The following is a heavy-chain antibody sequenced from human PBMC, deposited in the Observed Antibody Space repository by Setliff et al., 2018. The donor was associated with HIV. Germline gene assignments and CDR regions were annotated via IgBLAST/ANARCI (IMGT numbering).Heavy chain of an antibody. CDR2: IYDTGKI. V-gene: IGHV4-59*01. CDR1: GGSFSSYF. Sequence: PSETLSLTCIVSGGSFSSYFWSWIRQSPGKGREWIGNIYDTGKINYNPSLKGRVTMSIDMSEDQFSLNLRSVTAADTATYYCARVLFGQSGSYKNYYFDYWGQGTLVTVSS. CDR3: ARVLFGQSGSYKNYYFDY. J-gene: IGHJ4*02. D-gene: IGHD3-10*01.